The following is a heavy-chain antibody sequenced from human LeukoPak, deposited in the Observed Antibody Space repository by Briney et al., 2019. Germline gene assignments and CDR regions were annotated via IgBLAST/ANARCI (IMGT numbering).Heavy chain of an antibody. CDR2: IIPIFGTA. J-gene: IGHJ4*02. Sequence: ASVKVSCKASGGTFSSYAFSWVRQAPGQGLEWMGGIIPIFGTANYAQKFQGRVTITADESTSTAYMELSSLRSEDTAVYYCARVEVHCSGGSCYHPFDYWGQGTLVTVSS. CDR3: ARVEVHCSGGSCYHPFDY. CDR1: GGTFSSYA. V-gene: IGHV1-69*13. D-gene: IGHD2-15*01.